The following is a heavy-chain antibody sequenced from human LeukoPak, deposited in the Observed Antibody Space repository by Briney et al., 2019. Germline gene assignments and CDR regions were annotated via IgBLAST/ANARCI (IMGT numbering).Heavy chain of an antibody. Sequence: GGSLRLSCAASGFTFSSYAMSWVRQAPGKGLEWVSAISGSGGSTYYADSVKGRFTISRENSKNTLYLQMNSLRAEDTAVYYCAKISRGYFDWLSNFDYWGQGTLVTVSS. CDR1: GFTFSSYA. D-gene: IGHD3-9*01. V-gene: IGHV3-23*01. CDR2: ISGSGGST. J-gene: IGHJ4*02. CDR3: AKISRGYFDWLSNFDY.